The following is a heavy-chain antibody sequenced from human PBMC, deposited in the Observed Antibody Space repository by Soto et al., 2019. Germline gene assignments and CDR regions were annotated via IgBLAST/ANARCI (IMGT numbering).Heavy chain of an antibody. CDR2: ISSTTNYI. V-gene: IGHV3-21*01. J-gene: IGHJ4*02. CDR1: GFTFSRYS. CDR3: ARESEDLTSNFDY. Sequence: GGSLRLSCAASGFTFSRYSMNWVRQAPGKGLEWVPSISSTTNYIYYADSMKGRFTVSRDNAKNSVYLDMNSLSAEDTAVYYCARESEDLTSNFDYWGQGTLVTVSS.